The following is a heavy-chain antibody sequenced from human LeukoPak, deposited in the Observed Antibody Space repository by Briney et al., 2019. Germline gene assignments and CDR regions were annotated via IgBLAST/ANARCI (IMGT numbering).Heavy chain of an antibody. J-gene: IGHJ4*02. V-gene: IGHV3-23*01. CDR3: ARDIYASANDYFDY. CDR2: ISGSGGST. CDR1: GFTFSSYA. D-gene: IGHD2-2*01. Sequence: GGSLRLSCAASGFTFSSYAMSWVRQAPGKGLEWVSAISGSGGSTYYADSVKGRFTISRDNSKNTLYLQMNSLRAEDSALYYCARDIYASANDYFDYWGQGTVVTVSS.